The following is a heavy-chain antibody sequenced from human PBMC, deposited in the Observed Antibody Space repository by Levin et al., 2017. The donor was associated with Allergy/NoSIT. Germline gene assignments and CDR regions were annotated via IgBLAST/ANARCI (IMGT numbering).Heavy chain of an antibody. V-gene: IGHV4-4*02. D-gene: IGHD4-17*01. Sequence: SETLSLTCDVSGASISSKNWWSWVRQPPGKGLEWIGEIDHSGSTNYNPSLESRVTIAADKSKSQFSLKLTSVTAADTAVYYCARDRGGDYGDYYFDSWGQGTLVTVS. J-gene: IGHJ4*02. CDR3: ARDRGGDYGDYYFDS. CDR1: GASISSKNW. CDR2: IDHSGST.